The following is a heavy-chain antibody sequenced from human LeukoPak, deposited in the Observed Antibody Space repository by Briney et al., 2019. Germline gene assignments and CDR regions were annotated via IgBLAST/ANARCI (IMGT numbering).Heavy chain of an antibody. J-gene: IGHJ5*02. CDR1: GYTFTSYG. V-gene: IGHV1-18*01. CDR3: ARGSNYDFWSGSDNWFDP. Sequence: ASVKVSCKASGYTFTSYGISWVRQAPGQGLEWKGWISAYNGNTNYAQKLQGRVTMTTDTSTSTAYMELRSLRSDDTAVYYCARGSNYDFWSGSDNWFDPWGQGTLVTISS. D-gene: IGHD3-3*01. CDR2: ISAYNGNT.